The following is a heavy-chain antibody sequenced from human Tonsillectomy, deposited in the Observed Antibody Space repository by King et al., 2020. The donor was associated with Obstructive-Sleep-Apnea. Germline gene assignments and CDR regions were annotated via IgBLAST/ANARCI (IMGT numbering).Heavy chain of an antibody. CDR1: GGSISSRNNY. CDR2: IYYSGST. Sequence: QLQESGPGLVKPSETLSLTCTVSGGSISSRNNYWGWIRQPPGKGLEWIASIYYSGSTYYNPSLKSRVTISVDTSKNQFSLKLSSVTAADTAVYYCARETGIAATGTDYVDYWGQGTLVTVSS. V-gene: IGHV4-39*07. J-gene: IGHJ4*02. D-gene: IGHD6-13*01. CDR3: ARETGIAATGTDYVDY.